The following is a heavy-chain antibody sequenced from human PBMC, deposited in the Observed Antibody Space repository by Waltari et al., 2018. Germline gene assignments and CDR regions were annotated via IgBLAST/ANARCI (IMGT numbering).Heavy chain of an antibody. D-gene: IGHD4-17*01. J-gene: IGHJ6*03. Sequence: QVQLVQSGAEVKKPGSSVKVSCKASGGTFSSYAISWVRQAPGKGLEWMGGIIPIFGTANYAQKFQGRVTITADKSTSTAYMELSSLRSEDTAVYYCARDRTVTTPYYYYYMDVWGKGTTVTVSS. V-gene: IGHV1-69*14. CDR3: ARDRTVTTPYYYYYMDV. CDR1: GGTFSSYA. CDR2: IIPIFGTA.